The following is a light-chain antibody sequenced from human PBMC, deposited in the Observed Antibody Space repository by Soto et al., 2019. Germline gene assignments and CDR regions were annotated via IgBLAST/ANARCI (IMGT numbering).Light chain of an antibody. V-gene: IGKV3-15*01. CDR1: QSVSSN. CDR2: GAS. J-gene: IGKJ3*01. CDR3: QQYNNCLSLFT. Sequence: EIVMTQSPATLSVSPGERATLSCRASQSVSSNLAWYQQKPGQAPRLLIYGASTRATGIPARFSGSGSGTVFTLTISSLQSEDFAVYYCQQYNNCLSLFTFGPGTKVDI.